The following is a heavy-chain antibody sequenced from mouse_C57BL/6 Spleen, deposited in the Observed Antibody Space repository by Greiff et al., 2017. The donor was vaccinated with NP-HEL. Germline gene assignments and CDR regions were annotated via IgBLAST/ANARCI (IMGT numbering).Heavy chain of an antibody. J-gene: IGHJ2*01. D-gene: IGHD2-3*01. CDR3: ARAGYDGYYDY. V-gene: IGHV5-17*01. CDR2: ISSGSITI. CDR1: GFTFSDYG. Sequence: EVMLVESGGGLVKPGGSLKLSCAASGFTFSDYGMHWVRQAPEKGLEWVAYISSGSITIYYADTVKGRFTISRDNAKNTLFLQMTSLRSEDTAMYYCARAGYDGYYDYWGQGTTLTVSS.